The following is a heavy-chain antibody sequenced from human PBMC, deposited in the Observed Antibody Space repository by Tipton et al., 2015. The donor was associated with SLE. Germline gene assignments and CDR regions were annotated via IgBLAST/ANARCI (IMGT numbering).Heavy chain of an antibody. D-gene: IGHD3-10*01. Sequence: GLVKPSQTLSLTCAISGDSVSSNSAAWNWIRQSPSRGLEWLGRTYYRSKWYNDYAVSVKSRITINPDTSKNQFSLQLNSVTPEDTAVYYCARVGITMVRGVSCALPFDIWGQGTMVTVSS. CDR1: GDSVSSNSAA. V-gene: IGHV6-1*01. J-gene: IGHJ3*02. CDR3: ARVGITMVRGVSCALPFDI. CDR2: TYYRSKWYN.